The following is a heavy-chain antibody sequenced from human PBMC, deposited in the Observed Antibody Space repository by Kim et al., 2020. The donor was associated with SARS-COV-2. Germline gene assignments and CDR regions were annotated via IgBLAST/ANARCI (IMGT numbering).Heavy chain of an antibody. J-gene: IGHJ6*02. Sequence: GGSLRLSCAASGFTFSNAWMSWVRQAPGKGLEWVGRIKSKTDGGTTDYAAPVKGRFTISRDDSKNTLYLQMNSLKTEDTAVYYCTTELWFGDPLYGMDVWGQGTTVTVSS. V-gene: IGHV3-15*01. CDR3: TTELWFGDPLYGMDV. CDR1: GFTFSNAW. CDR2: IKSKTDGGTT. D-gene: IGHD3-10*01.